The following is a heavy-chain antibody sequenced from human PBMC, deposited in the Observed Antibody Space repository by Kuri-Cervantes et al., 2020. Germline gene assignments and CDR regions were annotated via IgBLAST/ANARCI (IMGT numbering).Heavy chain of an antibody. CDR3: TTEPYIVLMHY. J-gene: IGHJ4*02. CDR2: IKSKADFGTT. D-gene: IGHD5-12*01. CDR1: GFTFSSYS. V-gene: IGHV3-15*01. Sequence: GESLKISCAASGFTFSSYSMNWVRQAPGKGLEWIGRIKSKADFGTTDYAAPVKGRFTISRDDSKTTLFLQMNSLKTEDTAVYYCTTEPYIVLMHYWGQGTLVTVSS.